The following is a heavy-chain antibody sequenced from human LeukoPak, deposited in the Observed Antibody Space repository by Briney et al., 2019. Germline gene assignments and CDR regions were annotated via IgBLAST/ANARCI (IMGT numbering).Heavy chain of an antibody. J-gene: IGHJ6*02. D-gene: IGHD2-2*01. CDR3: TRVRGSSTGSNYGMDV. Sequence: ASVKVSCKATGYTFTGYHLHWVRQAPGQGPEWMGWINPYSGDTKYTQKFQGRVTFTRDTSIDTAYMELSRLRFDDTAMYYCTRVRGSSTGSNYGMDVWGQGTTVTVSS. V-gene: IGHV1-2*02. CDR2: INPYSGDT. CDR1: GYTFTGYH.